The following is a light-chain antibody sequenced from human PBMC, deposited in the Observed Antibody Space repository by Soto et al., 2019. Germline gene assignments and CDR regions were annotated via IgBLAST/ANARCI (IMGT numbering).Light chain of an antibody. CDR2: EVS. CDR1: SSDVGGYNY. V-gene: IGLV2-8*01. CDR3: SSYAGSKGV. J-gene: IGLJ2*01. Sequence: QPVLTQPPSASGSPGQSVTISCTGTSSDVGGYNYVSWYQQHPGKAPTLMIYEVSKRPSGVPDRFSGSKSGNTASLTVSGLQAEDEADYYCSSYAGSKGVFGGGTKLTVL.